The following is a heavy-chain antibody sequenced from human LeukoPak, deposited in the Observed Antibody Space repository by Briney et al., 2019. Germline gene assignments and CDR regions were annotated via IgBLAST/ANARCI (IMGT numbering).Heavy chain of an antibody. CDR2: IYSGGST. J-gene: IGHJ4*02. D-gene: IGHD3-22*01. Sequence: GSLRLSCAASGFTVSSNYMSWVRQAPGKGLEWVSVIYSGGSTYYADSVKGRFTISRDNSKNTLSLQMNSLRAEDTAVYYCARGLGDSSGYYYRPLDYWGQGTLVTVSS. CDR1: GFTVSSNY. V-gene: IGHV3-66*01. CDR3: ARGLGDSSGYYYRPLDY.